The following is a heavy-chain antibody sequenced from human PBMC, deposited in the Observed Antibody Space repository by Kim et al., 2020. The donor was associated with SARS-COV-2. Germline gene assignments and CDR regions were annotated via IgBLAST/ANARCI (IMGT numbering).Heavy chain of an antibody. CDR1: GGSISSSPYY. Sequence: SETLSLTCTVSGGSISSSPYYWGWIRQPPGKGLEWIGSIYYSGTTYYNPSLKSRLTISVDTSESQFSLKLSSVTAADTAIYYCATQFFSYGSGSPSYWGPGTSVNVSP. CDR2: IYYSGTT. D-gene: IGHD3-10*01. CDR3: ATQFFSYGSGSPSY. J-gene: IGHJ4*02. V-gene: IGHV4-39*01.